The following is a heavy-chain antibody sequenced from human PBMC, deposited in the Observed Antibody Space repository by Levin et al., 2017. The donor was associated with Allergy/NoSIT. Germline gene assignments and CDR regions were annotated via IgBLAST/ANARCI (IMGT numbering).Heavy chain of an antibody. CDR1: VGSISTYY. D-gene: IGHD6-19*01. V-gene: IGHV4-59*01. CDR2: INYSGST. CDR3: ATSASGWYSLFDS. Sequence: PSETLSLTCTVSVGSISTYYWSWIRQPPGKGLEWIGYINYSGSTNYNPSLESRVTMSIDTSKNQFSLNLSSVTAADTAVYYCATSASGWYSLFDSWGQGTLVTVSS. J-gene: IGHJ4*02.